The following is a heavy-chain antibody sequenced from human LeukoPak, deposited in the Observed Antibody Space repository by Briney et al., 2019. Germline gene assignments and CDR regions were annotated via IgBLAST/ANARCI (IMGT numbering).Heavy chain of an antibody. V-gene: IGHV3-30*02. CDR2: IRYDGSNK. Sequence: QSGGSLRLSCAASGFTFSSYGMHWVRQAPGKGLEWVAFIRYDGSNKYYADSVKGRFSISRDNSKNTLYLQMNSLKTEDTGVYFCITDPEDILHIWGQGTMVIVSS. CDR1: GFTFSSYG. D-gene: IGHD1-14*01. J-gene: IGHJ3*02. CDR3: ITDPEDILHI.